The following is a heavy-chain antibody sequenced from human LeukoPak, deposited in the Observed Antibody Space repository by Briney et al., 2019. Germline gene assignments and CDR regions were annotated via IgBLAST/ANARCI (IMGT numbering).Heavy chain of an antibody. V-gene: IGHV3-15*01. D-gene: IGHD1-7*01. CDR2: IKSKTDGGTT. Sequence: PGGSLRLSCAASGFTFSTFAMIWVRQPPGKGLEWVGRIKSKTDGGTTDYAAPVKGRFTISRDDSKNTLYLQMNSLKTEDTAVYYCTTDYSSYNWNYEHPGNWFDPWGQGTLVTVSS. J-gene: IGHJ5*02. CDR1: GFTFSTFA. CDR3: TTDYSSYNWNYEHPGNWFDP.